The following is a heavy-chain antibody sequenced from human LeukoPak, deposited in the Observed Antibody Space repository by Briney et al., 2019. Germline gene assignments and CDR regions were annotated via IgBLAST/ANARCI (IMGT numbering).Heavy chain of an antibody. CDR3: ARDGGGIYNWFDL. V-gene: IGHV3-48*01. J-gene: IGHJ5*02. CDR2: ISSSSSTI. Sequence: GGSLRLSCAASGFTFSSYSMNWVRQAPGKGLEWVSYISSSSSTIYYADSVKGRFTISRDNAKNSLYLQMNSLRAEDTAVYYCARDGGGIYNWFDLWGQGTLVTVSS. CDR1: GFTFSSYS. D-gene: IGHD2-15*01.